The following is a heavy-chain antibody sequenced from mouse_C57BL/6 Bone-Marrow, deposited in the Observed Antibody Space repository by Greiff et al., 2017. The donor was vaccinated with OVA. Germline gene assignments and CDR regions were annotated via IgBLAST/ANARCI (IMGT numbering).Heavy chain of an antibody. Sequence: VQLLQSGPELVKPGASVKISCKASGYAFSSSWMNWVQQWPGKGLEWIGRIYPEDGDTTSNGKFTGKATLTADKYSSTAYMQLSSLTSEDSAVYFCARGVLHWYFDVWGTGTTVTVSA. J-gene: IGHJ1*03. CDR3: ARGVLHWYFDV. CDR1: GYAFSSSW. V-gene: IGHV1-82*01. CDR2: IYPEDGDT.